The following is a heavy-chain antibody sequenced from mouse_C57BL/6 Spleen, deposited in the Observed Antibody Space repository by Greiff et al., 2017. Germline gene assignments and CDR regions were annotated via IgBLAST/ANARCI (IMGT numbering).Heavy chain of an antibody. CDR1: GYTFTDYE. Sequence: VQLQQSGAELVRPGASVTLSCKASGYTFTDYEMHWVKQTPVHGLEWIGAIDPETGGTAYNQKFKGKAILTADKSSSTAYMELRSLTSEDSAVYYCTQGTGLSVYFDVWGTGTTVTVSS. V-gene: IGHV1-15*01. J-gene: IGHJ1*03. CDR3: TQGTGLSVYFDV. D-gene: IGHD4-1*01. CDR2: IDPETGGT.